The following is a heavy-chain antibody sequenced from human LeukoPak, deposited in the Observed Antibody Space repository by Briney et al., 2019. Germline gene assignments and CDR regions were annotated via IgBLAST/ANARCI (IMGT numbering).Heavy chain of an antibody. V-gene: IGHV4-59*01. CDR3: ARGSGSYYFRDYGMDV. D-gene: IGHD1-26*01. Sequence: PSETLSLTCTVSGGSISSYYWSWIRQPPGKGLEWIGYIYYSGSTNYNPSLKSRVTISVDTSKNQFSLKLSSVIAADTAVYYCARGSGSYYFRDYGMDVWGQGTTVTVSS. CDR1: GGSISSYY. CDR2: IYYSGST. J-gene: IGHJ6*02.